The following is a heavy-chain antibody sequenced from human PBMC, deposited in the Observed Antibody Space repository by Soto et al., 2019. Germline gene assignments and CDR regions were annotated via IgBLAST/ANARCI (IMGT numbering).Heavy chain of an antibody. CDR1: GGTFSSYA. J-gene: IGHJ4*02. Sequence: QVQLVQSGAEVKKPGSSVKVSCKASGGTFSSYAISWVRQAPGQGLEWMGGIIPIFGTANYAQKFQGRVTITADESTSSAYTELSSLRAEDAAVYYCARDVRGSYGDLSHWGQGTLVTVSS. V-gene: IGHV1-69*01. D-gene: IGHD1-26*01. CDR3: ARDVRGSYGDLSH. CDR2: IIPIFGTA.